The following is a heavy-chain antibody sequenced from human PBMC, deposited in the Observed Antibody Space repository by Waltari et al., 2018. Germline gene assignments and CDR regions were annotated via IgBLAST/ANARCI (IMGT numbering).Heavy chain of an antibody. CDR3: HKRIEFRDAFDI. V-gene: IGHV1-69*02. Sequence: QVQLVQSGAEVTKPGSSVTVSCQASGGTYSSYTISWFRQAPGQGLEWMGRIIPNLGIANYAQKFQGRVTITADKSTSTAYMELSSRRSEDTAVYYCHKRIEFRDAFDIWGQGTMVTVSS. D-gene: IGHD5-12*01. J-gene: IGHJ3*02. CDR1: GGTYSSYT. CDR2: IIPNLGIA.